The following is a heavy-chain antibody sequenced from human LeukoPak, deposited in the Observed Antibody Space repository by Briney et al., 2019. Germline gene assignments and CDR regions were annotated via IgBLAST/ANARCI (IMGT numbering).Heavy chain of an antibody. CDR1: GFTFSSYFW. D-gene: IGHD6-19*01. Sequence: PGGSLRLSCAASGFTFSSYFWMHWVRQAPGKGLVWVSQISADGSDTIYADSVQGRFTISRDNAKNTLFLQMNSLRAEDTAVYYCARDRGGSGPTTTDYWGQGTLVTVSS. J-gene: IGHJ4*02. CDR3: ARDRGGSGPTTTDY. CDR2: ISADGSDT. V-gene: IGHV3-74*01.